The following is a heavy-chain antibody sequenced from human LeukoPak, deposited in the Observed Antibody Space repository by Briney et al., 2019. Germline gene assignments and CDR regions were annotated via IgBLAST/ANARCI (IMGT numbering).Heavy chain of an antibody. V-gene: IGHV4-30-2*01. CDR2: IYHSGST. D-gene: IGHD3-10*01. Sequence: SQTLSLTCTVSGGSISSGGYYWSWIRQPPGKGLEWIGYIYHSGSTYYNPSLKSRVTISVDRSKNQFSLKLSSVTAADTAVYYCARKGIMVRGVIITYFDYWGQGTLVTVSS. CDR1: GGSISSGGYY. J-gene: IGHJ4*02. CDR3: ARKGIMVRGVIITYFDY.